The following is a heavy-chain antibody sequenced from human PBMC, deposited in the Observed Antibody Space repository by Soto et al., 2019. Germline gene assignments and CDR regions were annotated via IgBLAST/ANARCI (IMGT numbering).Heavy chain of an antibody. CDR1: GGSVRSGNHF. CDR2: MYYTGVT. Sequence: SETLSLTCSVSGGSVRSGNHFWNWIRQPPGRGLEWLGYMYYTGVTNYNPSLKSRFSMSVDTSKDQFSLNLTSLTAADTAVYYCARGGEPLGYYGLDVWGQGTTVTVSS. J-gene: IGHJ6*02. CDR3: ARGGEPLGYYGLDV. V-gene: IGHV4-61*01.